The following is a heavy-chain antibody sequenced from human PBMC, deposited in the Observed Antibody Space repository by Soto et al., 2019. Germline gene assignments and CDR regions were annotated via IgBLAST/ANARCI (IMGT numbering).Heavy chain of an antibody. CDR2: IYPGDSDT. CDR3: ARAPSHGWFQQLDY. D-gene: IGHD6-19*01. J-gene: IGHJ4*02. Sequence: GESLNISCQGSGYSFANYWIGWVRQKPGKGLEWMGIIYPGDSDTRYSPSFQGHVTISADKSLNTAYLQWSSLRASDTAIYYCARAPSHGWFQQLDYWGQGTLVTVSS. V-gene: IGHV5-51*01. CDR1: GYSFANYW.